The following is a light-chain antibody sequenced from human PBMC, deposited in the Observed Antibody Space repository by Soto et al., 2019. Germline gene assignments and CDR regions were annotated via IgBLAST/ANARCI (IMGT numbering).Light chain of an antibody. V-gene: IGLV2-23*01. CDR1: SSDFGTYYL. CDR2: EGT. Sequence: QSALTQPASVSGSPGQSITISCIGTSSDFGTYYLFSWYQQHPGKAPKLIIYEGTKRPSGVSNRFSGSKSGNTASLTVSGLQTEDEADYFCCSYAATFSVFGGGTKVTVL. J-gene: IGLJ3*02. CDR3: CSYAATFSV.